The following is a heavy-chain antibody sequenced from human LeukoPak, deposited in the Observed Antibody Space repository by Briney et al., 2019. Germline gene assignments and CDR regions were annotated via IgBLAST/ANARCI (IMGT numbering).Heavy chain of an antibody. CDR2: INHSGST. V-gene: IGHV4-34*01. Sequence: SETLSLTRAVYGGSFSGYYWSWIRQPPGTGLEWIGEINHSGSTNYNPSLKSRVTISLDTSKNQFSLKLSSVTAADTAVYYCARERGRKSYYYYGMDVWGQGTTVTVSS. D-gene: IGHD3-10*01. CDR1: GGSFSGYY. J-gene: IGHJ6*02. CDR3: ARERGRKSYYYYGMDV.